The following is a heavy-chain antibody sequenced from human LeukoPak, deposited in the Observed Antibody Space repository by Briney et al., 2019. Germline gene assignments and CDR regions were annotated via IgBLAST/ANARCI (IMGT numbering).Heavy chain of an antibody. D-gene: IGHD5-12*01. CDR3: ARDEGGYSGPMWFDP. CDR1: GGSFSGYY. CDR2: INHSGST. V-gene: IGHV4-34*01. Sequence: PSETLSLTCAVYGGSFSGYYWSWIRQPPGKGLEWIGEINHSGSTNYNPSLKSRVTISVDTSKNQFSLKLNPVTAADTAVYYCARDEGGYSGPMWFDPWGQGTLVTVSS. J-gene: IGHJ5*02.